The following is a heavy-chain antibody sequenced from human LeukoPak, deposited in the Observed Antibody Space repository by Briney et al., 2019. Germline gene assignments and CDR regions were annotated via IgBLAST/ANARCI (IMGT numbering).Heavy chain of an antibody. J-gene: IGHJ1*01. CDR1: GFTFSGST. V-gene: IGHV3-73*01. CDR3: TSPQADSGATYFRH. CDR2: IRSKANSYAT. Sequence: GGSLRLSCAASGFTFSGSTIHWVRQASGKGLEWIGRIRSKANSYATAYAALVKGRFTISRDDAKNTAYLQMDSLKTEDTAVYYCTSPQADSGATYFRHWGQGTLVTVSS. D-gene: IGHD6-19*01.